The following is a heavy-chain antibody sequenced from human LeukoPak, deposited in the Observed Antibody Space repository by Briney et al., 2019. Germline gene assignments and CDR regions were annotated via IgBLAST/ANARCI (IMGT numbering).Heavy chain of an antibody. V-gene: IGHV3-74*01. CDR2: INSDGSST. CDR3: ARRADTVTTLYYYYYYYMDV. J-gene: IGHJ6*03. Sequence: GGSLRLSCAASGFTFSSYWMHWVRQAPGKGLVWVSRINSDGSSTSYADSVKGRFTISRDNAKNTLYLQMNSLRAEDTAVYYCARRADTVTTLYYYYYYYMDVWGKGTTVTVSS. D-gene: IGHD4-17*01. CDR1: GFTFSSYW.